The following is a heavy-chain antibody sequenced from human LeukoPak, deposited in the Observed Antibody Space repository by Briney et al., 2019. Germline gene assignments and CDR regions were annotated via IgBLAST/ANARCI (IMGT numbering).Heavy chain of an antibody. J-gene: IGHJ6*03. V-gene: IGHV3-48*03. Sequence: GGSLRLSCAASGFTFSSYEMNWVRQAPGKGLEWVSYISSSGSTIYYADSVKGRFTISRDNAKNSLYLQMNSLRAEDTAVYYCATGQDRSYYYYYYMDVWGKGTTVTVSS. CDR3: ATGQDRSYYYYYYMDV. D-gene: IGHD6-13*01. CDR2: ISSSGSTI. CDR1: GFTFSSYE.